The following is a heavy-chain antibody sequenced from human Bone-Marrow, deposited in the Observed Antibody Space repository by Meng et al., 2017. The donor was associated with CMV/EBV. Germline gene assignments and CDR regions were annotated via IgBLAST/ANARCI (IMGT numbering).Heavy chain of an antibody. CDR2: IFVDGNKD. J-gene: IGHJ3*02. CDR1: GFTFSRFI. Sequence: GGSLRLSCAASGFTFSRFIMHWVRQAPGKGLEWVAVIFVDGNKDYYADSVKGRFTISRDNSKNTLYLQMNSLRAEDTAVYYCARESRAFDIWGQGTMVTVSS. V-gene: IGHV3-30*03. CDR3: ARESRAFDI.